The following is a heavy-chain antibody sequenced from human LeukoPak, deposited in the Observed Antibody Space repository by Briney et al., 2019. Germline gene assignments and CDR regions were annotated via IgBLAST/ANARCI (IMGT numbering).Heavy chain of an antibody. J-gene: IGHJ4*02. D-gene: IGHD4-17*01. CDR1: GFSFISYG. CDR2: ISDDGRRK. CDR3: AKRPSDYGDYVSYFDY. Sequence: GGSLRLSCAASGFSFISYGMHWVRQAPGKGLGWVGVISDDGRRKDYADSVKGRFTISRDNSKDTLYLQMNSLRAEDTAVYYCAKRPSDYGDYVSYFDYWGQGTLVTVSS. V-gene: IGHV3-30*18.